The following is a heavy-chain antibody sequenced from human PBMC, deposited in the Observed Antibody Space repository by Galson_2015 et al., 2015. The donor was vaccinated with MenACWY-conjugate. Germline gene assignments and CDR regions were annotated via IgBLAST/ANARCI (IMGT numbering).Heavy chain of an antibody. Sequence: SLRLSCAASGFTFSSYWMHWVRQAPGKGLVWVSLINSDGSSTSYADSVKGRFTISRDNAKNTLYLQMHSLRAEDTAVYYCAVSCSSTRCYGASGGYWGQGTLVTVSS. CDR1: GFTFSSYW. V-gene: IGHV3-74*01. J-gene: IGHJ4*02. D-gene: IGHD2-2*01. CDR3: AVSCSSTRCYGASGGY. CDR2: INSDGSST.